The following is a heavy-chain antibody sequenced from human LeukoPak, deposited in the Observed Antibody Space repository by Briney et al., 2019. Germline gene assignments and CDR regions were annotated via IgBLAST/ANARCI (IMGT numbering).Heavy chain of an antibody. D-gene: IGHD4-17*01. CDR3: ARDQHDYGDYHFDY. V-gene: IGHV4-59*01. CDR1: GGSISSYY. Sequence: SETLSLTCTVSGGSISSYYWSWTRQPPGKGLEWIGYIYYSGSTNYNPSLKSRVTISVDTSKNQFSLKLSSVTAADTAVYYCARDQHDYGDYHFDYWGQGTLVTVSS. J-gene: IGHJ4*02. CDR2: IYYSGST.